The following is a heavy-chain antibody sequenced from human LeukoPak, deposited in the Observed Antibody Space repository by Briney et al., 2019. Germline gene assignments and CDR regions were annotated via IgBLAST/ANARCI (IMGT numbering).Heavy chain of an antibody. D-gene: IGHD3-10*01. Sequence: SETLSLTCTVSGGSISSGSYYWSWIRQPAGKGLEWIGRIYTSGSTNYNPSLKSRVTISVDTSKNQFSLKLSSVTAADTAVYYCARDFLYGSGSYYRVGWFDPWGQGTLVTVSS. J-gene: IGHJ5*02. V-gene: IGHV4-61*02. CDR1: GGSISSGSYY. CDR2: IYTSGST. CDR3: ARDFLYGSGSYYRVGWFDP.